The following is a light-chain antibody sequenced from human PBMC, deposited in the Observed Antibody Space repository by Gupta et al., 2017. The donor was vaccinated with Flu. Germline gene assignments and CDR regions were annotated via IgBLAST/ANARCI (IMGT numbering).Light chain of an antibody. CDR2: DAS. CDR1: QSVSGY. CDR3: HHRDNWPPLST. Sequence: TLSLSPGERATLSCRASQSVSGYLAWYQQKPGQPPRLLIYDASNRATDIPARFSGSGDGTDFTLTISSREPEDFAVYYCHHRDNWPPLSTFGPGTKVDIK. V-gene: IGKV3-11*01. J-gene: IGKJ3*01.